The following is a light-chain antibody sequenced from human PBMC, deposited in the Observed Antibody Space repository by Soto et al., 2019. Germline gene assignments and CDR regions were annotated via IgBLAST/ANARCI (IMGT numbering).Light chain of an antibody. CDR3: QQRSNWRLT. V-gene: IGKV3-11*01. J-gene: IGKJ4*01. Sequence: EIVLTQSPATLSLSPGERATLSCRASQSVSSYLAWYQQKPGQAPRLLIYDASNSATGIPARFSGSGSGTYFTLTISRLETEGFAVYYCQQRSNWRLTFGGGTKVEIK. CDR2: DAS. CDR1: QSVSSY.